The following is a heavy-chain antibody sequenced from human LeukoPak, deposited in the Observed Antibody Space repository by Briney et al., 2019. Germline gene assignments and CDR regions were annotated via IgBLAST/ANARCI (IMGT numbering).Heavy chain of an antibody. Sequence: GGSLRLSCAASGFTFSSYSMNWVRQAPGKGLEWVSSISSSSSYIYYADSVKGRFTISRDNAKNSLYLQMNSLRAEDTAVYYCAREYYYDSSGYYYEDYFDYWGQGTLVTVSS. CDR3: AREYYYDSSGYYYEDYFDY. CDR2: ISSSSSYI. D-gene: IGHD3-22*01. V-gene: IGHV3-21*01. CDR1: GFTFSSYS. J-gene: IGHJ4*02.